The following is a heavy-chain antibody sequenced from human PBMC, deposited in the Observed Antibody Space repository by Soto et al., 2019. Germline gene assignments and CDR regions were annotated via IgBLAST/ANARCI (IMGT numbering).Heavy chain of an antibody. CDR3: ARGPVADSGGIDY. Sequence: QVQLQESGPGLVKPSETLSLTCTVSGGSISSYYWSWIRQPPGKGLEWIGYIYYSGSTNYNPSLKSRVTISVDTSKNQFSLKLCSVTAADTAVYYCARGPVADSGGIDYWGQGTLVTVSS. J-gene: IGHJ4*02. CDR2: IYYSGST. CDR1: GGSISSYY. D-gene: IGHD6-19*01. V-gene: IGHV4-59*01.